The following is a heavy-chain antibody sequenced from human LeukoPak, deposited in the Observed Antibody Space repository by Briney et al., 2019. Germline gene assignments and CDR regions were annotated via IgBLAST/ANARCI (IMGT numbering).Heavy chain of an antibody. J-gene: IGHJ6*02. V-gene: IGHV1-69*04. D-gene: IGHD5-18*01. CDR1: GGTFSSYA. CDR2: IIPIFGIE. Sequence: GASGKVSCKASGGTFSSYAISWVRQAPGQGLEWMGRIIPIFGIENYAQKFQGRVTITADKSTSTAYMELSSLRSEDTAVYYCARGGTAMVTFGNYYYGMDVWGQGTTVTVSS. CDR3: ARGGTAMVTFGNYYYGMDV.